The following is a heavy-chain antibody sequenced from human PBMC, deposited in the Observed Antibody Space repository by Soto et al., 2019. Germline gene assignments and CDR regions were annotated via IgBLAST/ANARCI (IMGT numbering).Heavy chain of an antibody. D-gene: IGHD1-26*01. CDR3: ARGDRGAFDL. Sequence: PGGSLRLSCAASGFTFSYYWMHWVRQAPGKGLMWVSRIHSDGSSTTYADFVKGRFIISRDNARNTVDLQMNSVRVEDTAVYYCARGDRGAFDLWGQGTVVTVSS. J-gene: IGHJ3*01. CDR2: IHSDGSST. V-gene: IGHV3-74*01. CDR1: GFTFSYYW.